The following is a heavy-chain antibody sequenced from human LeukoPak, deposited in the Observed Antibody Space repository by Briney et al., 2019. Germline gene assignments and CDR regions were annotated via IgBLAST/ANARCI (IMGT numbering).Heavy chain of an antibody. J-gene: IGHJ4*02. CDR3: ARGVGYSTGPDS. CDR1: GGSFSGYY. D-gene: IGHD3-3*01. CDR2: INHSGST. Sequence: SETLSLTCAVYGGSFSGYYWSWIRQPPGKGLEWIGEINHSGSTNYNPSLKSRVTISVDTSKNQFSLKLSSVTAADTAVYYCARGVGYSTGPDSWGQGTLVTVSS. V-gene: IGHV4-34*01.